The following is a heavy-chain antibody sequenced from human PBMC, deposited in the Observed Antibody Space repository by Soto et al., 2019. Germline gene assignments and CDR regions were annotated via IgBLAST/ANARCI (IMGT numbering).Heavy chain of an antibody. D-gene: IGHD1-20*01. V-gene: IGHV4-30-2*01. J-gene: IGHJ4*02. CDR1: GGSISSGGYS. CDR3: ARHNSPTSPFDD. Sequence: PSETLSLTCAVSGGSISSGGYSWSWIRQPPGKGLEWIGYIYHSGSTYYNPSLKSRVTISVDRSKNQFSLKLSSVTAADAAVYYCARHNSPTSPFDDWGQGTLVTVSS. CDR2: IYHSGST.